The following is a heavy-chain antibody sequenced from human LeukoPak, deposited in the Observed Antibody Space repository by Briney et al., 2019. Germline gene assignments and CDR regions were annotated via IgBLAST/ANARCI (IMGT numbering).Heavy chain of an antibody. D-gene: IGHD6-19*01. CDR1: GGSISSYY. CDR3: ARVPSSGWYRDAFDI. J-gene: IGHJ3*02. Sequence: PWETLSLTCTVSGGSISSYYWSWIRQPPGKGLEWIGYIYYSGSTNYNPSLKSRVTISVDTSNNQFSLKLSSVTAADTAVYYCARVPSSGWYRDAFDIWGQGTMVTVSS. CDR2: IYYSGST. V-gene: IGHV4-59*01.